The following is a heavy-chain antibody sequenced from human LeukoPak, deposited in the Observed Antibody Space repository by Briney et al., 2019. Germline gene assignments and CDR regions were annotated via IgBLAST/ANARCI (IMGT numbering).Heavy chain of an antibody. CDR2: ISSSSSYI. V-gene: IGHV3-21*01. D-gene: IGHD3-22*01. CDR3: ARAMIVVPADY. J-gene: IGHJ4*02. CDR1: GFTFSSYS. Sequence: PGGSLRLSCAASGFTFSSYSMNWVRQAPGKGLAWVSSISSSSSYIYYADSVKGRFTISRDNAKNSLYLQMNSLRAEDTAVYHCARAMIVVPADYWPQGTLVTVSS.